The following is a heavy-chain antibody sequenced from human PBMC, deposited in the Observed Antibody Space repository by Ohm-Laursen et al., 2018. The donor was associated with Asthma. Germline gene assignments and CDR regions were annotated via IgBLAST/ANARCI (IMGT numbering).Heavy chain of an antibody. CDR3: ARGRSGGCYWGPCDFNSPLDV. CDR2: ISYDGSNK. CDR1: GFTFSSYG. D-gene: IGHD2-15*01. V-gene: IGHV3-30*03. Sequence: SLRLSCTASGFTFSSYGMHWVRQAPGKGLEWVAVISYDGSNKYYADSVKGRFTISRDNAKKSLFLHMSSLRAEDTAVYYCARGRSGGCYWGPCDFNSPLDVWGQGTTVIVSS. J-gene: IGHJ6*02.